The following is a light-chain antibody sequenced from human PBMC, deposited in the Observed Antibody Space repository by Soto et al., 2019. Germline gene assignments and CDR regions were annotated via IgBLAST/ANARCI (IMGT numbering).Light chain of an antibody. V-gene: IGLV2-14*01. CDR1: SADVGGYAY. CDR3: QSYDSRLSAHV. CDR2: EVS. Sequence: QSALTQPASVSGSPGQSITISCTGTSADVGGYAYVSWYQKYPGKAPKLVISEVSNRPSGVPDRFSGSQSGTLASLVITGLQSEDETDYYCQSYDSRLSAHVFGTGTKLTVL. J-gene: IGLJ1*01.